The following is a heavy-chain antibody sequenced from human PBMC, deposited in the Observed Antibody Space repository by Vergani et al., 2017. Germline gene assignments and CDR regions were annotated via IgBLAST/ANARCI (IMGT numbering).Heavy chain of an antibody. J-gene: IGHJ3*02. CDR3: ARDKDSSGWLLSFDI. Sequence: EVQLVESGGGLIQPGGSLRLSCAASGFTVSSNYMSWVRQAPGKGLEWVSVIYSGGSTYSADSVKGRFTISRDNSTNTLYLQMNSLRAEDTAVYYCARDKDSSGWLLSFDIWGQGTMVTVSS. CDR2: IYSGGST. CDR1: GFTVSSNY. V-gene: IGHV3-53*01. D-gene: IGHD3-22*01.